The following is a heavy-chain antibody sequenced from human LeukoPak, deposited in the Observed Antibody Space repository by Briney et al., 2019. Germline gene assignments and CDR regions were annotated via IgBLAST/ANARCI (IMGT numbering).Heavy chain of an antibody. D-gene: IGHD3-10*01. CDR3: AREGLGINHMDV. CDR1: GGSISSYY. J-gene: IGHJ6*03. CDR2: IYYSGST. Sequence: SETLSLTCTVSGGSISSYYWSWMRQPPGKGLEWIGYIYYSGSTNYNPSLKSRVTISVDTSKTQLSLKLISVTAADTAVYYCAREGLGINHMDVWGKGTTVTVSS. V-gene: IGHV4-59*12.